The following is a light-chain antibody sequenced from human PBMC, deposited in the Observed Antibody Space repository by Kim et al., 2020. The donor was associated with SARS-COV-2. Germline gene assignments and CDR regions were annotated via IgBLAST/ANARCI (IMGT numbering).Light chain of an antibody. V-gene: IGKV3-20*01. CDR3: QQYGTSPLT. CDR1: QSVNSNY. CDR2: GAS. J-gene: IGKJ4*01. Sequence: LSPGERATGPCRASQSVNSNYLAWYQQKPGQAPRLLIYGASSRATGIPDRFSGSGSETDFTLTISRLDPEDFAVYYCQQYGTSPLTFGGGTKVEI.